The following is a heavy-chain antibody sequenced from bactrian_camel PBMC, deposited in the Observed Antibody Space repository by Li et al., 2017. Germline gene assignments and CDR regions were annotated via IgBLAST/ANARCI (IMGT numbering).Heavy chain of an antibody. CDR3: AAGPWYTDEYRY. Sequence: HVQLVESGGGLVQPGGSLRLSCAASGFTFSDPYINWVRQAPGRGLEWVSSINSGGGVTYYANTVKGRFTIARDNTKNTVYLRMLSLKSEDTALYYCAAGPWYTDEYRYWGQGTQVTVS. CDR1: GFTFSDPY. V-gene: IGHV3S6*01. J-gene: IGHJ4*01. D-gene: IGHD6*01. CDR2: INSGGGVT.